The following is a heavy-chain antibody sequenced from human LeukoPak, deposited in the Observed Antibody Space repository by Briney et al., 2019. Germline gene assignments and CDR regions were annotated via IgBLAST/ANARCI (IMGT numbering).Heavy chain of an antibody. J-gene: IGHJ5*02. V-gene: IGHV4-39*07. Sequence: SETLSLTCTVSGGSISGSSYYWGWIRQPPGKGLEWIGSFYYSGSTYYNPSLKSRVTISVDTSKNQFSLKLNSVTAADTAVYYCARDYRGADWNDHNWFDPWGQGTLVTVSS. CDR1: GGSISGSSYY. CDR3: ARDYRGADWNDHNWFDP. D-gene: IGHD1-1*01. CDR2: FYYSGST.